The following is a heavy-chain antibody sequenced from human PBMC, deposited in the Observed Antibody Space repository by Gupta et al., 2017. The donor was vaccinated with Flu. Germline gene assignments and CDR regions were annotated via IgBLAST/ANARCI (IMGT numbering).Heavy chain of an antibody. CDR2: MNPNSGNT. CDR3: ARRQVTTYRRYYYYGMDV. V-gene: IGHV1-8*01. J-gene: IGHJ6*02. CDR1: GYTFTSYD. Sequence: QVQLVQSGAEVKKPGASVKVSCKASGYTFTSYDINWVRQATGQGLEWMGWMNPNSGNTGLAQKFQGRVTMTRNTAISTAYMELSSLRSEDTAVYYCARRQVTTYRRYYYYGMDVWGQGTTVTVSS. D-gene: IGHD1/OR15-1a*01.